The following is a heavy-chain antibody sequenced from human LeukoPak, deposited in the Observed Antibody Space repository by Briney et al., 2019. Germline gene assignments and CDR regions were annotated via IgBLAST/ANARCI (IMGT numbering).Heavy chain of an antibody. Sequence: GGSLRLSCAASGFTVSSNYMSWVRQAPGKGLEWVSVIYSGGSTYYADSVKGRFTISRDNSKNTLYLQMNSLRAEDTAVDYCAKETKDYYDSSGYYDYWGQGTLVTVSS. CDR1: GFTVSSNY. CDR2: IYSGGST. CDR3: AKETKDYYDSSGYYDY. D-gene: IGHD3-22*01. J-gene: IGHJ4*02. V-gene: IGHV3-53*01.